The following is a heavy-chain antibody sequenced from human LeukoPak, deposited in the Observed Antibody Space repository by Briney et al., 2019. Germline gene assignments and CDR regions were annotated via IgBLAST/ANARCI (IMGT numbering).Heavy chain of an antibody. Sequence: PGGSLRLSCAASGFTFSSYNMNWVRQAPGKGLEWVSSISSSSYMYCAESVKGRFTISRDNAKNSLYLQMNSLRVEDTAVYYCARDVGSDSSGGYYHYFDDWGQGTLVTVSS. J-gene: IGHJ4*02. V-gene: IGHV3-21*01. D-gene: IGHD3-22*01. CDR3: ARDVGSDSSGGYYHYFDD. CDR1: GFTFSSYN. CDR2: ISSSSYM.